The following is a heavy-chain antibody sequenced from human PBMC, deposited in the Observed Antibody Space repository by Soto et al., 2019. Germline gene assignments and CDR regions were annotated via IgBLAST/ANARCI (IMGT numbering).Heavy chain of an antibody. V-gene: IGHV3-23*01. D-gene: IGHD6-19*01. CDR1: GFTFSSFA. CDR3: AKGISSAWSN. CDR2: VTGTGGGA. Sequence: VQLLESGGGLIHPGGSLRLSCAASGFTFSSFAMSWVRQAPGQGLKWVSSVTGTGGGAYYAASVKGRFIISRDNSKNTVTLQMNNLRAEDTALYYCAKGISSAWSNWGQGALVTVSS. J-gene: IGHJ4*02.